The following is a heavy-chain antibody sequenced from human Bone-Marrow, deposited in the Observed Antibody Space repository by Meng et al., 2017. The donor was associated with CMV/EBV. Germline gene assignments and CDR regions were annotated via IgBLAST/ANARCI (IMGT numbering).Heavy chain of an antibody. CDR3: ARDGARTVTHNYYYYYGMDV. V-gene: IGHV1-2*02. CDR1: GYTFTSYY. Sequence: ASVKVSCKASGYTFTSYYLHWVRQAPGQGLEWMGWINPKSGGTIYAQKLQDRVSMTRDTTINTAYMELSRLRSDDTAVYYCARDGARTVTHNYYYYYGMDVWGQGTTVTVS. CDR2: INPKSGGT. D-gene: IGHD4-11*01. J-gene: IGHJ6*02.